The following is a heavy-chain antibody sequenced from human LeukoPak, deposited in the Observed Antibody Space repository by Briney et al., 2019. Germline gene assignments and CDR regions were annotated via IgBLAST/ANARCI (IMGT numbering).Heavy chain of an antibody. V-gene: IGHV1-8*03. J-gene: IGHJ4*02. CDR3: ARATWGSPPDY. Sequence: APVKVSCKASGYTFTSYDINWVRQATGQGLEWMGWMNPNSGNTGYAQKFQGRVTITRNTSISTAYMELSSLRSEDTAVYYCARATWGSPPDYWGQGTLVTVSS. CDR2: MNPNSGNT. D-gene: IGHD3-16*01. CDR1: GYTFTSYD.